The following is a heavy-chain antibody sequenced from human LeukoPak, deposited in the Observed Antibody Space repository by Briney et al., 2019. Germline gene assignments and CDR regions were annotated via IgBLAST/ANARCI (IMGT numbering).Heavy chain of an antibody. J-gene: IGHJ5*02. CDR1: GYTFTSYD. V-gene: IGHV1-8*03. Sequence: GASVKVFCKASGYTFTSYDINWVRQATGQGLEWMGWMNPNSGNTGYAQKFQGRVTITRNTSISTAYMELSSLRSEDTAVYYCARVRGKSWFDPWGQGTLVTVSS. CDR3: ARVRGKSWFDP. D-gene: IGHD3-10*01. CDR2: MNPNSGNT.